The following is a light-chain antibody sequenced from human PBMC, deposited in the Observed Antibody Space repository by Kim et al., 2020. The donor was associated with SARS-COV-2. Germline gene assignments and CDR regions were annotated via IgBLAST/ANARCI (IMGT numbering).Light chain of an antibody. CDR1: NIGSKS. CDR3: QVWDSSSDRV. CDR2: YDS. J-gene: IGLJ2*01. V-gene: IGLV3-21*04. Sequence: VAPGKTARITCGGNNIGSKSVHWYQQKPGQAPVLVIYYDSDRPSGIPERFSGSNSGNTATLTISRVEAGDEADYYCQVWDSSSDRVFGGGTQLTVL.